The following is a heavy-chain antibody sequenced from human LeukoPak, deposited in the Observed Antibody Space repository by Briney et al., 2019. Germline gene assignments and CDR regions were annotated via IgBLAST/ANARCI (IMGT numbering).Heavy chain of an antibody. D-gene: IGHD3-3*01. CDR2: IYYSGST. CDR3: ASGYYDFWSGPLYFDY. V-gene: IGHV4-59*12. Sequence: SETLSLTCTVSGGSISSYYWSWIRQPPGKGLEWIGYIYYSGSTNYNPSLKSRVTISVDTSKNQFSLKLSSVTAADTAVYYCASGYYDFWSGPLYFDYWGQGTLVTVSS. J-gene: IGHJ4*02. CDR1: GGSISSYY.